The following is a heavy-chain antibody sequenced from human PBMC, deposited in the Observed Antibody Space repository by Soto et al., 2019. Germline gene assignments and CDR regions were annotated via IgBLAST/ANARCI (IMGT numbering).Heavy chain of an antibody. CDR2: MNPNSGNT. D-gene: IGHD6-13*01. Sequence: ASVKVSCKASGYTFTSYDINWVRQATGQGLEWMGWMNPNSGNTGYAQKFQGRVTMTRNTSISTAYMELSSLRSEDTAVYYCARGLPAHPQQLVIGLLDYWGQGTLVTVSS. CDR3: ARGLPAHPQQLVIGLLDY. CDR1: GYTFTSYD. J-gene: IGHJ4*02. V-gene: IGHV1-8*01.